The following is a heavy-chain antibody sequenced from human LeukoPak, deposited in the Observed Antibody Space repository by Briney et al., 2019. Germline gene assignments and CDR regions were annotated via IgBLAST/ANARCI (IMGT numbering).Heavy chain of an antibody. CDR3: ARGYQLPEGAFDI. D-gene: IGHD2-2*01. CDR2: ISSSSSYI. Sequence: GGSLRLSCAASGFTFSNYSMNWVRQAPGKGLEWVSCISSSSSYIYYADSVKGRFTISRDNAKNSLYLQMNSLRAEDTAVYYCARGYQLPEGAFDIWGQGTMVTVSS. V-gene: IGHV3-21*01. CDR1: GFTFSNYS. J-gene: IGHJ3*02.